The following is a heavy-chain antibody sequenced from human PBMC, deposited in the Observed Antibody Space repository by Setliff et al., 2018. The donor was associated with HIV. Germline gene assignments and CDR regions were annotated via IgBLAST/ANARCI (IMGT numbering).Heavy chain of an antibody. Sequence: SETLSLTCTVSGASISSYYWTWIRQPPGKGLEYIGYIYHFGNTNYNPSLKSRVTISMVASRIQFSLKVKSVTAADTAVYYCAKGAGFYGDYTFDHWGQGRQVTVSS. V-gene: IGHV4-59*01. CDR3: AKGAGFYGDYTFDH. CDR2: IYHFGNT. J-gene: IGHJ4*02. D-gene: IGHD4-17*01. CDR1: GASISSYY.